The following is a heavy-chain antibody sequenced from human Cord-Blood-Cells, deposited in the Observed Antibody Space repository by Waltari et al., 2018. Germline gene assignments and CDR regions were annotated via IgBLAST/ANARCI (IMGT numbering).Heavy chain of an antibody. J-gene: IGHJ4*02. CDR3: ARDLGQPEYYFDY. Sequence: QVQLVESGGGVVQPGRSLRLSCAASGFTFRSYAMHWVRQAPGKGLEWVAVISYDGSNKYYADSVKGRFTISRDNSKNTLYLQMNSLRAEDMAVYYCARDLGQPEYYFDYWGQGTLVTVSS. CDR1: GFTFRSYA. CDR2: ISYDGSNK. V-gene: IGHV3-30-3*01. D-gene: IGHD2-2*01.